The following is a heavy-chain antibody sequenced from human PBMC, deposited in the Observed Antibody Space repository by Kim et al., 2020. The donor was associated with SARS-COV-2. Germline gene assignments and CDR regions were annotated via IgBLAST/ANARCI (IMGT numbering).Heavy chain of an antibody. D-gene: IGHD1-7*01. Sequence: SETLSLTCTVSGGSISSYYWSWIRQPPGKGLEWIGYIYYSGSTNYNPSLKSRVTISVDTSKNQFSLKLSSVTAADTAVYYCARVGGNNGNSGAFDIWGQGTMVTVSS. J-gene: IGHJ3*02. V-gene: IGHV4-59*01. CDR1: GGSISSYY. CDR3: ARVGGNNGNSGAFDI. CDR2: IYYSGST.